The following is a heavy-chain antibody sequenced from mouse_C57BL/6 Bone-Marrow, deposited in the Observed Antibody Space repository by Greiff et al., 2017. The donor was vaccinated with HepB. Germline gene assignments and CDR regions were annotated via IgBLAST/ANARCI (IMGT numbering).Heavy chain of an antibody. J-gene: IGHJ3*01. D-gene: IGHD2-3*01. V-gene: IGHV1-9*01. CDR1: GYTFTGYW. Sequence: QVQLQQSGAELMKPGASVKLSCKATGYTFTGYWIEWVKQRPGHGLEWIGEILPGSGSTNYNAKFKGKATFTADTSSNTAYMQLSSLTTEDSAIYYCARFGYYPFFAYWGQGTLVTVSA. CDR2: ILPGSGST. CDR3: ARFGYYPFFAY.